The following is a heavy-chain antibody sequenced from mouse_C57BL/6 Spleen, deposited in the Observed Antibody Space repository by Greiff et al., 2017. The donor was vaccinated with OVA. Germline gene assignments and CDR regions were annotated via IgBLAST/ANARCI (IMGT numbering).Heavy chain of an antibody. J-gene: IGHJ2*01. D-gene: IGHD1-1*01. CDR3: ARGGSPYPLSY. CDR2: IYPGDGDP. CDR1: GYAFSSSW. Sequence: QVQLKESGPELVKPGASVKISCKASGYAFSSSWMNWVKQRPGTGLEWIGRIYPGDGDPNYNGKFKGKATLTADKSSSTAYMQLSSLTFEDSAVXFCARGGSPYPLSYWGQGTTLTVSS. V-gene: IGHV1-82*01.